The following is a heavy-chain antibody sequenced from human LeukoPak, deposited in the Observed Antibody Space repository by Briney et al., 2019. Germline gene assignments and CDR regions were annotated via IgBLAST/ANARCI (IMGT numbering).Heavy chain of an antibody. V-gene: IGHV4-34*01. Sequence: PSETLSLTCAVYGGSFSGYYWSWIRQPPGKGLEWIGEINHSGSTNYNPSLKSRVTISVDTSKNQFSLKLSSVTAADTAVYYCAATVAATLDLWGRGTLVTVSS. CDR1: GGSFSGYY. CDR2: INHSGST. CDR3: AATVAATLDL. D-gene: IGHD6-19*01. J-gene: IGHJ2*01.